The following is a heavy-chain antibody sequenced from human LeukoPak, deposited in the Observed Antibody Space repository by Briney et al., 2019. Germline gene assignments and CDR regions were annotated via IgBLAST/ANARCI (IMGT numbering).Heavy chain of an antibody. D-gene: IGHD6-19*01. CDR2: ISYHHGTNI. Sequence: GGSLRLSCAASGFTFASQAMHWVRQAPSKGLEWVALISYHHGTNIYYADSVKGRFTITRDNSKNTLSLQMSSLRTEDTAVYFCARDKPGGLYATFDYWGQGTLVTVSS. J-gene: IGHJ4*02. CDR1: GFTFASQA. CDR3: ARDKPGGLYATFDY. V-gene: IGHV3-30-3*01.